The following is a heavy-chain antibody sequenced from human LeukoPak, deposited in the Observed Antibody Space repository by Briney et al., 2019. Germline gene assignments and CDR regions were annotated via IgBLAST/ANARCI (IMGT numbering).Heavy chain of an antibody. Sequence: SETLSLTCTVSGGSISSSYWSWIRQPAGKGLEWIGRIYTSGRTNNNPSLKSRVTMSVDTSKNQLSLKLSSVTAADTAVYYCAMAPEGVVIIHDAFDIWGQGTMVTVSS. CDR1: GGSISSSY. CDR3: AMAPEGVVIIHDAFDI. V-gene: IGHV4-4*07. D-gene: IGHD3-3*01. CDR2: IYTSGRT. J-gene: IGHJ3*02.